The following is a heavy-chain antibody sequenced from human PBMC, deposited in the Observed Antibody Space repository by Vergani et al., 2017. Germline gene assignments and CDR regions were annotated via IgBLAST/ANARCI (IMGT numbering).Heavy chain of an antibody. CDR3: ARNVLLWFGELSFFDY. CDR2: IHYSENT. J-gene: IGHJ4*02. D-gene: IGHD3-10*01. V-gene: IGHV4-59*11. Sequence: QVQLQESGPGLVKSSETLSLTCSVSFDFIRNLYCNWIRQPPGKGLEWIGSIHYSENTNYNPSLKTRVTISVDTSKNQFSLTWTSVTAADTAVYYCARNVLLWFGELSFFDYWGQGTLVTVSS. CDR1: FDFIRNLY.